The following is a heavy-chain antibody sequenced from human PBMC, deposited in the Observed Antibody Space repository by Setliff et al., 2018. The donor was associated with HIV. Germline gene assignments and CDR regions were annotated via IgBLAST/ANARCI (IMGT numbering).Heavy chain of an antibody. CDR2: ISSSSNYI. D-gene: IGHD4-4*01. CDR3: ARGLIPEALTTVDY. CDR1: GFTFSIYS. J-gene: IGHJ4*02. V-gene: IGHV3-21*01. Sequence: PSETLSLSCAASGFTFSIYSMKWVRQAPGKGLEWVSSISSSSNYIDYADSVRGRFTISRDNAKNSLYLQMNSLRAEDTAVYYCARGLIPEALTTVDYWGQGTLVTVSS.